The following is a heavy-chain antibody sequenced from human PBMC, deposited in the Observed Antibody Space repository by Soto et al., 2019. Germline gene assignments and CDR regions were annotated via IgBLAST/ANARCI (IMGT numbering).Heavy chain of an antibody. Sequence: EVQLVESGGGLVQPGGSLRLSCAASGFPFSIYSMNWVRQAPGKGLEWFSYITSDTNTIKYPDSVKGRFTISRDNAKNSLYLQMNSLRDEDTAVYFCARSVEGHFDYWGQGTVVTVSS. CDR3: ARSVEGHFDY. D-gene: IGHD6-19*01. CDR1: GFPFSIYS. V-gene: IGHV3-48*02. CDR2: ITSDTNTI. J-gene: IGHJ4*02.